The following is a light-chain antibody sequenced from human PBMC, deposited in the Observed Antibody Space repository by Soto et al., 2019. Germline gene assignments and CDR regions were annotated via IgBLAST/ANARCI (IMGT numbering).Light chain of an antibody. J-gene: IGLJ1*01. V-gene: IGLV1-44*01. CDR1: SSNIGNNT. Sequence: QSVLTQPPSASGTPGQRVTISCSGSSSNIGNNTVNCYQQLPGTAPKFLIYSNNQRPSGVPDRFSGSKSGTSASLAISGLQSEDEADHYCAAWDDSLNAPYVFGTGTKLTVL. CDR2: SNN. CDR3: AAWDDSLNAPYV.